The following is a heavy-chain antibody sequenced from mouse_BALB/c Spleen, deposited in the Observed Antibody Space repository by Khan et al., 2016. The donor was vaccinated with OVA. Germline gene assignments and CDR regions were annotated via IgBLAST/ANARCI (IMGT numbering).Heavy chain of an antibody. CDR2: INPYNGDT. J-gene: IGHJ4*01. CDR3: AREGLLRYPVYAMDY. V-gene: IGHV1-20*02. CDR1: GYSFTDYF. D-gene: IGHD1-1*01. Sequence: VQLQQSGPELVKPGASVKISCKASGYSFTDYFMNWVMQSHGKSLEWIGRINPYNGDTFYNQKFKGKATLTVDKSSSTADMDIRSLASEDSAVYYCAREGLLRYPVYAMDYWGQGTSVTVSS.